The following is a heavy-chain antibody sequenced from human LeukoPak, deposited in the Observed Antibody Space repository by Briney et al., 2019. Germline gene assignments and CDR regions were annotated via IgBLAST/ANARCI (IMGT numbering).Heavy chain of an antibody. V-gene: IGHV1-18*01. J-gene: IGHJ4*02. D-gene: IGHD3-22*01. CDR2: ISAYNGNT. CDR3: ARDLIITMISPIGY. Sequence: ASVKVSCKASGYTFTSYDISWVRQAPGQGLEWMGWISAYNGNTNYAQKLQGRVTMTTDTSTSTAYMELRSLRSDDTAVYYCARDLIITMISPIGYWGQGTLVTVSS. CDR1: GYTFTSYD.